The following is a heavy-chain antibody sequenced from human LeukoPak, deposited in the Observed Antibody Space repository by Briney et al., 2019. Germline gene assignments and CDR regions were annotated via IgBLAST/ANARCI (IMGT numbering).Heavy chain of an antibody. D-gene: IGHD4-23*01. CDR1: GGSVRSYF. V-gene: IGHV4-59*02. Sequence: PSETLSLTCTVSGGSVRSYFWSWIRQPPGKGLEWIGYISYTESTNYNPSLKSRVTISLDTSKNQFSLKLSSVTAADTAVYYCAREEAWVIDNWGRGTLVTVSS. J-gene: IGHJ4*02. CDR3: AREEAWVIDN. CDR2: ISYTEST.